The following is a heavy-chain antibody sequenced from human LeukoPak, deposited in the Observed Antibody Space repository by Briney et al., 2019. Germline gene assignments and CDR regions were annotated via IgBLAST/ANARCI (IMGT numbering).Heavy chain of an antibody. J-gene: IGHJ5*02. V-gene: IGHV3-30*18. CDR2: ISYDGSNK. CDR3: AKGEFDP. Sequence: PGGSLRLSCAASGLTFSSYGMHWVRQAPGKGLEWVAVISYDGSNKYYADSVKGRFTISRDNSKNTLYLQMNSLRAEDTAVYYCAKGEFDPWGQGTLVTVSS. CDR1: GLTFSSYG.